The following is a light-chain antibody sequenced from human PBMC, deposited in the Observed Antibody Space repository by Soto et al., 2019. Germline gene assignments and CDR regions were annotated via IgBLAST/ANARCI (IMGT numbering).Light chain of an antibody. J-gene: IGLJ2*01. Sequence: QSALTQPASVSGSPGQSITISCTGTSSDVGGYNYVSWYQQQPGKAPKLMIYDVSNRPSGVSNRFSGSKSGNTASLTISGLQAEDEADHYCSSYTSSSTLVVFGGGTKLTVL. V-gene: IGLV2-14*01. CDR2: DVS. CDR3: SSYTSSSTLVV. CDR1: SSDVGGYNY.